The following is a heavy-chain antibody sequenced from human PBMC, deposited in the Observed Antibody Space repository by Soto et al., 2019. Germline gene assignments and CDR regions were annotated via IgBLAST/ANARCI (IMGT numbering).Heavy chain of an antibody. Sequence: EVQLVESGGGLVQPGRSLRLSCAASGFTFDDYAMHWVRQAPGKGLEWVSGISWNSDSIGYTDSVKGRLPISRDNAKDSRYLQRNSLRAEDTALYSWAKGGQLLVEGGGYWGQGTLVTVSS. D-gene: IGHD2-2*01. V-gene: IGHV3-9*01. CDR2: ISWNSDSI. CDR1: GFTFDDYA. J-gene: IGHJ4*02. CDR3: AKGGQLLVEGGGY.